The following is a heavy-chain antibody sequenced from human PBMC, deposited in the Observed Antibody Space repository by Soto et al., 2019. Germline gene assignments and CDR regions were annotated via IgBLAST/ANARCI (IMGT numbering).Heavy chain of an antibody. J-gene: IGHJ5*02. D-gene: IGHD3-3*01. V-gene: IGHV4-4*07. CDR3: ARETTILVDP. CDR1: GASISGFY. CDR2: IYATGTT. Sequence: SETLSLTCTVSGASISGFYWSWIRKSAGKGLEWIGRIYATGTTDYNPSLKSRVMMSVDTSKNQFSLKLSSVTAADTAVYYCARETTILVDPWGQGTLVTVSS.